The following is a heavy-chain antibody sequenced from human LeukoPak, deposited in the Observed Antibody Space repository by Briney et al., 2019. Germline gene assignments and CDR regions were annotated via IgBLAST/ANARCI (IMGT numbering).Heavy chain of an antibody. CDR2: IHYSGST. V-gene: IGHV4-59*01. CDR1: GGSISPSY. J-gene: IGHJ4*02. CDR3: ARGHYGSGTGTYSN. D-gene: IGHD3-10*01. Sequence: SETLSLTCTVSGGSISPSYWSWIRQPPGKGLEWIGHIHYSGSTNYNPSLKSRVTISVDTSKNQFSLRLSSVTAADTAVYYCARGHYGSGTGTYSNWGQGTLVTVSS.